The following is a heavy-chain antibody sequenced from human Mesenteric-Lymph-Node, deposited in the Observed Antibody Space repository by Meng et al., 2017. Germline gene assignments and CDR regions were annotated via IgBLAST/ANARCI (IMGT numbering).Heavy chain of an antibody. J-gene: IGHJ4*02. V-gene: IGHV3-23*04. Sequence: VMSVGCGGRLVQPGGSLVLSCAASGFIFSTYVMSWVRQAPGKGLDWVSTINGNGGSTFYADSVKGRFTISRDNSKNTLYLQMNNLRGEDTAIYYCAKEKTSGSGLEFDYWGQGTLVTVYS. CDR1: GFIFSTYV. D-gene: IGHD3-10*01. CDR2: INGNGGST. CDR3: AKEKTSGSGLEFDY.